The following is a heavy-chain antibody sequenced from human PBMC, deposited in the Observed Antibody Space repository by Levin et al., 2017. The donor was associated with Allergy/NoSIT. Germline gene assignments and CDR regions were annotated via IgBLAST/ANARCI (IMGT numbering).Heavy chain of an antibody. CDR3: AKGALWGGRYCSGGSCYSPFYY. Sequence: GGSLRLSCAASGFTFSSYAMHWVRQAPGKGLEWVAVISYDGSNKYYADSVKGRFTISRDNSKNTLYLQMNSLRAEDTAVYYCAKGALWGGRYCSGGSCYSPFYYWGQGTLVTVSS. V-gene: IGHV3-30-3*01. J-gene: IGHJ4*02. CDR2: ISYDGSNK. D-gene: IGHD2-15*01. CDR1: GFTFSSYA.